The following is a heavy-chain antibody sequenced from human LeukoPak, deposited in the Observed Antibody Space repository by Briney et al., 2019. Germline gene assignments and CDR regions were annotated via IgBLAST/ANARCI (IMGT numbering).Heavy chain of an antibody. CDR3: XXXRGVTYFDY. CDR1: GFSLSTSGVG. Sequence: SGPTLVNPTQTLTLTCTFSGFSLSTSGVGVGWIRQPPGKALGWLALIYWDDDKRYSPSLKSRLTITKDTSKNQVVLTMTNMDXVDTATXYCXXXRGVTYFDYWGQGTLVTVSS. CDR2: IYWDDDK. V-gene: IGHV2-5*02. J-gene: IGHJ4*02.